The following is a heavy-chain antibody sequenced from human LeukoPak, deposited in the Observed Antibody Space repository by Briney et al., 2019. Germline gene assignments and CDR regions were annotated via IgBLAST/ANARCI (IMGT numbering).Heavy chain of an antibody. CDR1: GFTFSSYG. J-gene: IGHJ4*02. D-gene: IGHD3-10*01. V-gene: IGHV3-30*02. CDR2: IRYDGSNK. Sequence: GGSLRLSCAASGFTFSSYGMHWVRQAPGKGLEWVAFIRYDGSNKYYADSVKGRFTISRDNSKNTLYLQMNSLRAEDTAVYYCAKGLGSMVRGVIIDYWGQGTLVTVSS. CDR3: AKGLGSMVRGVIIDY.